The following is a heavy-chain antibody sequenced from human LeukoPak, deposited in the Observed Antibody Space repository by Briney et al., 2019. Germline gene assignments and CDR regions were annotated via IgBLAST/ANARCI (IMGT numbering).Heavy chain of an antibody. J-gene: IGHJ4*02. CDR1: GFTFSSYA. V-gene: IGHV3-23*01. Sequence: GGSLRLSCAASGFTFSSYAMSWVRQAPGKGLEWVSAISGSGGSTYYADSVKGRFTISRDNSKNTLYLQMNRQRAEDTAVYYCAKDWGTFMARSFDYWGQGTLVTVSS. CDR2: ISGSGGST. CDR3: AKDWGTFMARSFDY. D-gene: IGHD3-16*01.